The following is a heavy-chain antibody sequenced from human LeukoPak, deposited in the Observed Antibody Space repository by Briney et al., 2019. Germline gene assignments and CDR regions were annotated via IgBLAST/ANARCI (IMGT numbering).Heavy chain of an antibody. V-gene: IGHV1-69*13. J-gene: IGHJ6*02. CDR1: GGTFSSYA. Sequence: SVKVSCKASGGTFSSYAISWVRQAPGQGLEWMGGIIPIFGTANYAQKFQGRVTITADESTSTAYMELSSLRSEDTAVYYCARVSSAELYYYYGMDVWGQGTTATVSS. CDR2: IIPIFGTA. CDR3: ARVSSAELYYYYGMDV. D-gene: IGHD6-25*01.